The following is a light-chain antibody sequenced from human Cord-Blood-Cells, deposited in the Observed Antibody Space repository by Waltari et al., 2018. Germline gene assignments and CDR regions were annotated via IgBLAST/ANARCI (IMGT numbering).Light chain of an antibody. J-gene: IGKJ3*01. CDR3: QQYNNWPPFT. Sequence: EIVMTQSPATLSVSPGERATLSCRASQSVSSNLAWYQQKPGQAPRLLIYGASTRATGIPARISGSGSGTEFTLTISSLQSEDFAVYYCQQYNNWPPFTFGPGTKVEIK. CDR1: QSVSSN. CDR2: GAS. V-gene: IGKV3-15*01.